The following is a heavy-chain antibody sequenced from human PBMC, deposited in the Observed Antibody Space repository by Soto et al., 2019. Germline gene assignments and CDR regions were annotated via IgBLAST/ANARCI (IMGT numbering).Heavy chain of an antibody. CDR3: AGGSGWLIDY. D-gene: IGHD3-22*01. J-gene: IGHJ4*02. CDR2: IKKDGSER. CDR1: GFSFGSYW. V-gene: IGHV3-7*03. Sequence: EVQLVESGGGLVQPGGSLRLSCAASGFSFGSYWMNWVRHAPGKGLEWVAIIKKDGSERYYVDSVEGRFIISRDNVKNSLYLQKNSPRAEDTAVYYCAGGSGWLIDYWGRGTLVIVSS.